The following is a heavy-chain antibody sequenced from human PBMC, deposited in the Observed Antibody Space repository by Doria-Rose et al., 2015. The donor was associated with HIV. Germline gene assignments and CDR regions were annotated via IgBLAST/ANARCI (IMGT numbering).Heavy chain of an antibody. D-gene: IGHD6-13*01. V-gene: IGHV2-26*01. CDR1: GVSLSSPGMG. Sequence: QITLKESGPVLVKPTETLTLTCTVSGVSLSSPGMGVSWIRQPPGKALEWLANIFSDDERSYNTSLKSRLTISRATSKSQVVLTMTDMDPVDTATYYCARIKSSRWYHKHYFDFWGQGTLVIVS. J-gene: IGHJ4*02. CDR2: IFSDDER. CDR3: ARIKSSRWYHKHYFDF.